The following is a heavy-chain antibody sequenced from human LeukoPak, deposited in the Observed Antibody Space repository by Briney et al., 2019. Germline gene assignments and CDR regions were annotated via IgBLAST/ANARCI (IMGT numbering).Heavy chain of an antibody. CDR2: IYTSGST. CDR1: GGSISSGGYY. CDR3: ARDTEAGLDY. V-gene: IGHV4-61*02. J-gene: IGHJ4*02. D-gene: IGHD6-19*01. Sequence: SQTLSLTCTVSGGSISSGGYYWSWIRQPAGKGLEWIGRIYTSGSTNYNPSLKSRVTISVDTSKNQFSLKLSSVTAADTAVYYCARDTEAGLDYWGQGTLVTVSS.